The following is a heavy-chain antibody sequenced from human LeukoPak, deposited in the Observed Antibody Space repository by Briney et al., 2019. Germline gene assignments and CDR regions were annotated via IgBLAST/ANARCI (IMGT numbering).Heavy chain of an antibody. Sequence: PSETLSLTCTVSGGSIFSSNSYWGWIRQPPGKGLEWIVSIYYSGNTYYNASLKSRVTISVDTSKNQFSLKLNSVTAADTAVYYCARHGSRWRGGLVGAFDYWGQGTLVTVSS. V-gene: IGHV4-39*01. J-gene: IGHJ4*02. CDR2: IYYSGNT. CDR3: ARHGSRWRGGLVGAFDY. D-gene: IGHD1-26*01. CDR1: GGSIFSSNSY.